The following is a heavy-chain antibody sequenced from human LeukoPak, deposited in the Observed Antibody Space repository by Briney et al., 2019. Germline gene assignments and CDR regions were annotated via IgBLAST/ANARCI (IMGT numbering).Heavy chain of an antibody. Sequence: GESLKISCKGSGYTFSSYWIGWVRQMPGKGLEGMGIIYPGDSDTRYSPSLQGQVTISVDTSIGPACLQWSSLKASDTAIYYCARQNDFRLDYWGQGTLVTVSS. D-gene: IGHD3-3*01. CDR1: GYTFSSYW. CDR2: IYPGDSDT. CDR3: ARQNDFRLDY. V-gene: IGHV5-51*01. J-gene: IGHJ4*02.